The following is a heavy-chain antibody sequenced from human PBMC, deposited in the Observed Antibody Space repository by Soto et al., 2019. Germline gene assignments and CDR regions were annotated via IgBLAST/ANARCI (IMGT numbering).Heavy chain of an antibody. CDR3: ARHLLSSYYYYGMDV. V-gene: IGHV5-51*01. CDR1: GYSFTSYW. Sequence: PGESLKISCQGSGYSFTSYWIGWVRQMPGKGLEWMGIIYPGDSDTRYSPSFQGQVTISADKSISTAYLQWSSLKASDTAMYYCARHLLSSYYYYGMDVWGQGTTVTVSS. CDR2: IYPGDSDT. J-gene: IGHJ6*02.